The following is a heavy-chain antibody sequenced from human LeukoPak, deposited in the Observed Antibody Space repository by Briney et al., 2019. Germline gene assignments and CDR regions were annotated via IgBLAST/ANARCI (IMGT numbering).Heavy chain of an antibody. Sequence: PEGSLRLSCAASGFTFSNYAMSWVRQAPGKGLEWVSTINDRGIATYYADSVKGRFTISRDNSKNTLSLQVSSLRAEDTAIYYCAKGLKTAVGPYKGYHYYMDVWGKGTTVTVSS. V-gene: IGHV3-23*01. J-gene: IGHJ6*03. CDR1: GFTFSNYA. CDR2: INDRGIAT. CDR3: AKGLKTAVGPYKGYHYYMDV. D-gene: IGHD5-18*01.